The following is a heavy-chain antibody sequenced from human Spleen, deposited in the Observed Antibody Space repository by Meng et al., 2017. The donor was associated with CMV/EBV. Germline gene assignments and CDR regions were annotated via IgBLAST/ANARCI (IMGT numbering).Heavy chain of an antibody. CDR3: ARGERQPFYGLDV. CDR1: GGTFSSYT. V-gene: IGHV1-8*03. J-gene: IGHJ6*02. Sequence: ASVKVSCKASGGTFSSYTISWVRQAPGQGLEWMGWMNPNSGDTGYAQKFQGGVTITRNTSISTAYMELRSLRSDDTAVYYCARGERQPFYGLDVWGQGTTVTVSS. CDR2: MNPNSGDT. D-gene: IGHD1-1*01.